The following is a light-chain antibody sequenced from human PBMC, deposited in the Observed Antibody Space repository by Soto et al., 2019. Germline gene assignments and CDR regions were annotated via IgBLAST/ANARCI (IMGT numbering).Light chain of an antibody. Sequence: EIVFTQTPGTLSLSPGERATLSCRASQSVSRIYLAWYQQKPGQAPRLLIYGASSRATGIPDRFSGSGSGTDFTLTISRLEPEDFAMYYCHEYGSAPYTFGQGTKLEIK. V-gene: IGKV3-20*01. CDR2: GAS. CDR1: QSVSRIY. J-gene: IGKJ2*01. CDR3: HEYGSAPYT.